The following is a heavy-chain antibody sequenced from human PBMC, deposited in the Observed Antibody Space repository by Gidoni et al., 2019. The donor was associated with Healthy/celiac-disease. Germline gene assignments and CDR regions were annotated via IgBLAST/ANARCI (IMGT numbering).Heavy chain of an antibody. Sequence: QVQLVQSGAEVKQPGSSVTVSCQASGGTFSSYAISWVRQAPGQGLEWMGRIIPILGRANYAQKFQGRVTITADKSTSTAYMELSSLRSEDTAVYYCARGVLMVYALRDAFDIWGQGTMVTVSS. CDR2: IIPILGRA. CDR1: GGTFSSYA. D-gene: IGHD2-8*01. J-gene: IGHJ3*02. CDR3: ARGVLMVYALRDAFDI. V-gene: IGHV1-69*04.